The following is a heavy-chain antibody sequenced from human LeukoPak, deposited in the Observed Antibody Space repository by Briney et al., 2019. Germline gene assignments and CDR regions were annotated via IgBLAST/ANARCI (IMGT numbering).Heavy chain of an antibody. Sequence: GGSLRLSCVASAFTFNSFSINWVRQAPGKGLGWVSSMSGSGSFIYYADSLKGRITISRDNAKKSLFLQMNNLRAEDTGVYYRAVWYSDFIFGVWGQGTLVTVSS. CDR2: MSGSGSFI. J-gene: IGHJ4*02. V-gene: IGHV3-21*01. D-gene: IGHD3-3*01. CDR1: AFTFNSFS. CDR3: AVWYSDFIFGV.